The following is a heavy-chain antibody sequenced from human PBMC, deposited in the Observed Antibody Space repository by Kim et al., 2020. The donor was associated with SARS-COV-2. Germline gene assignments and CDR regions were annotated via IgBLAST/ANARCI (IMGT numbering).Heavy chain of an antibody. CDR2: ISSSSSTI. D-gene: IGHD3-9*01. CDR3: ARGQLRYFDWLSAFDI. Sequence: GGSLRLSCAASGFTFSSYSMNWVRQAPGKGLERDSYISSSSSTIYYADSVKGRFTISRDNAKNSLYLQMNSLRAEDQAVYYCARGQLRYFDWLSAFDIGGQETMVTVSS. V-gene: IGHV3-48*04. CDR1: GFTFSSYS. J-gene: IGHJ3*02.